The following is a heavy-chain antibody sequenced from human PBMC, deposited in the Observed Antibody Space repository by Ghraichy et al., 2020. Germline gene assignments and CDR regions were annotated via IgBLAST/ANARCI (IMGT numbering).Heavy chain of an antibody. CDR3: ARQTTVYSSGWGGGEYFQH. V-gene: IGHV4-4*02. D-gene: IGHD6-19*01. CDR2: IYHSGST. J-gene: IGHJ1*01. CDR1: GGSISSSNW. Sequence: SETLSLTCAVSGGSISSSNWWSWVRQPPGKGLEWNGEIYHSGSTNYNPSLKSRVTISVDKSKNQFSLKLSSVTAADTAVYYCARQTTVYSSGWGGGEYFQHWVQGTLVTVSS.